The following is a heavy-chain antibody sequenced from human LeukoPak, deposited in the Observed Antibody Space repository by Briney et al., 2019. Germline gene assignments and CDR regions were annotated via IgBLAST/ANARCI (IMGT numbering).Heavy chain of an antibody. J-gene: IGHJ5*02. Sequence: GGSLRLSCAASGFTFSSSAMSWVRQAPGKGLEWVSGISDSGGSTYYADSVKGRFTISRDNSKNTLYLQMNSLRAEDTAVYYCAKSVGATTWFDPWGQGTLVTVSS. CDR3: AKSVGATTWFDP. V-gene: IGHV3-23*01. D-gene: IGHD1-26*01. CDR1: GFTFSSSA. CDR2: ISDSGGST.